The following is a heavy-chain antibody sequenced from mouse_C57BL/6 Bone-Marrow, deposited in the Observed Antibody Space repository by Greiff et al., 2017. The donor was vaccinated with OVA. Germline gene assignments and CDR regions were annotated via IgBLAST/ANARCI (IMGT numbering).Heavy chain of an antibody. CDR1: GYSFTSYW. CDR3: ARWRSNGSSPLAY. J-gene: IGHJ3*01. CDR2: LVPNSGGT. V-gene: IGHV1-72*01. D-gene: IGHD1-1*01. Sequence: QVQLQQPGAELVKPGASVKLSCKVSGYSFTSYWMHWVKQRPGRGLEWIGRLVPNSGGTKYNEKFKSKATLTVDKPSSTAYMQLSSLTSEDSAVYYCARWRSNGSSPLAYWGQGTLVTVSA.